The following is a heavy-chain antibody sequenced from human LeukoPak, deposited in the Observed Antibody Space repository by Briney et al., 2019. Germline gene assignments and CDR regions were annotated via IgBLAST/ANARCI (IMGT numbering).Heavy chain of an antibody. J-gene: IGHJ5*02. CDR1: GGSIIDYW. V-gene: IGHV4-59*01. CDR3: ARYAALSGPNWLDP. CDR2: IRYNGNT. Sequence: PSETLSLTCTVSGGSIIDYWWSWIRQPPGKGLEWIGNIRYNGNTYSNPSLKSRVTISVDTSKNQFSMKLSSVTAADTAMYYCARYAALSGPNWLDPWGRGTLVTVSS. D-gene: IGHD6-19*01.